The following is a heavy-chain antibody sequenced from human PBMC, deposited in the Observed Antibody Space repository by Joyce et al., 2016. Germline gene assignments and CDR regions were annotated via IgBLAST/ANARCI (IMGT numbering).Heavy chain of an antibody. CDR1: GGSISSYY. CDR2: INHRGRT. V-gene: IGHV4-59*01. D-gene: IGHD3-3*01. J-gene: IGHJ4*02. Sequence: QVQLQESGPGLVKPSETLSLSCTVSGGSISSYYWSWIRQPQGKGLEWIEYINHRGRTNYNPSLKSRVTISVGTSKNEFSLKMTSVTAADTAVYYCARGNDYDYWSGYEAHYFDYWGQGTLVTVSS. CDR3: ARGNDYDYWSGYEAHYFDY.